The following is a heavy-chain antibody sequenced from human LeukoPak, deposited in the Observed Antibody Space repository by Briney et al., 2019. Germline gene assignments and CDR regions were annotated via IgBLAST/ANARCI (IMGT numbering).Heavy chain of an antibody. Sequence: SETLSLTCTVSGGSISSYYWSWIRQPPGKGLEWIGYIYYSGSTNYNPSLKSRVTISVDTSKNQFSLKLSSVTAADTAVYYCASLDYYYYGMDIWGQGTTVTVSS. CDR2: IYYSGST. J-gene: IGHJ6*02. CDR3: ASLDYYYYGMDI. CDR1: GGSISSYY. V-gene: IGHV4-59*08.